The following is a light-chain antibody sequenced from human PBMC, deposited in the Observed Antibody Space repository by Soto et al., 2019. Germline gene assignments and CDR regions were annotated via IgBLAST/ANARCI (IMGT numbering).Light chain of an antibody. J-gene: IGKJ3*01. Sequence: EIVLTQSPGTLSLSPGERATLSCRASQSVSSSYLAWYQQKPGQAPRLLIYGASIRATGIPDRFSGSGSGTDLTLTISRLEPEDFAVYYCQQYGSSPFTFGPGTKVDIK. CDR1: QSVSSSY. V-gene: IGKV3-20*01. CDR2: GAS. CDR3: QQYGSSPFT.